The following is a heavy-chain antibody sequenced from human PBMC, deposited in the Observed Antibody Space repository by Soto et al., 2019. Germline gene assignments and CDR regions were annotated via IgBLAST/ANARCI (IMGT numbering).Heavy chain of an antibody. D-gene: IGHD2-21*02. CDR2: IIPILTIT. V-gene: IGHV1-69*02. CDR3: ARRRYCGADCYTYYYFGMDV. Sequence: QVQLVQSGAEVKKPGSSVRLSCTASGGTFSSYTLSWVRQAPGQGLEWMGRIIPILTITDYAQKFRGRLTIXAXKXXSTAYMELSGLRSEDTAVYYCARRRYCGADCYTYYYFGMDVWGQGTTVTVSS. CDR1: GGTFSSYT. J-gene: IGHJ6*02.